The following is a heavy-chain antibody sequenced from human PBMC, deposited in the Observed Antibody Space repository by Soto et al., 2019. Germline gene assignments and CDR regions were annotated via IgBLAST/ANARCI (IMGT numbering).Heavy chain of an antibody. J-gene: IGHJ4*02. Sequence: EVQLLDSGGGLVQPGGSLRLSCAASGFRFSSKAMSWVRQAPGKGLEWVSIISGSGSSTYYTDSLKGRFTISRDNSKNEVNLKINYLRAEDTPVYYCAKKNGLQFKNFGASGFDYWGKGSLVSVSS. V-gene: IGHV3-23*01. D-gene: IGHD4-4*01. CDR3: AKKNGLQFKNFGASGFDY. CDR1: GFRFSSKA. CDR2: ISGSGSST.